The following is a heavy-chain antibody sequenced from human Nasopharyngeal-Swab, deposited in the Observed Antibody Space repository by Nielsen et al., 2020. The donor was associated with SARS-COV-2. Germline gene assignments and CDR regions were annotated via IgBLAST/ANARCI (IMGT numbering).Heavy chain of an antibody. CDR3: ARGDTIVGATYYFDY. Sequence: ASVQVSYKASGYSFTSYGISWVRQAPGQGLEWMGWISVYNGNTKYAQKLQGRVTMTTDTSTSTAYMELRSLTSDDTAVYYCARGDTIVGATYYFDYWGQGTLVTVSS. D-gene: IGHD1-26*01. J-gene: IGHJ4*02. V-gene: IGHV1-18*04. CDR2: ISVYNGNT. CDR1: GYSFTSYG.